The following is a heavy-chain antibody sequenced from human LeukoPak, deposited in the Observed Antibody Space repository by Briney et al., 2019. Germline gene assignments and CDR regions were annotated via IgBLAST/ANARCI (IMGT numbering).Heavy chain of an antibody. V-gene: IGHV3-7*01. D-gene: IGHD5-12*01. CDR3: VNLGYSD. J-gene: IGHJ4*02. CDR2: IKNDGSDK. Sequence: PGGSLRLPCEASGFSFSAAWMTWVRQAPGKGLEWVATIKNDGSDKYYVDSVKGRFTLSRDNAKNSVYLQMNSLRVEDTAVYYCVNLGYSDGGQGTLVTVSS. CDR1: GFSFSAAW.